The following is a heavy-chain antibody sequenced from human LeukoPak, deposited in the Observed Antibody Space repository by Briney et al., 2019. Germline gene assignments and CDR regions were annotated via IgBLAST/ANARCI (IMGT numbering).Heavy chain of an antibody. J-gene: IGHJ4*02. CDR1: GLTFSSYA. D-gene: IGHD3-22*01. CDR3: AKDLYDSSGYYRPYYFDY. Sequence: PGGSLRLSCAPSGLTFSSYAMSWVRQAPGKGLEWVSAISGSGGSTYYADSVKGRFTISRDNSKNTLYLQMNSLRAEDTAVYYCAKDLYDSSGYYRPYYFDYWGQGTLVTVSS. CDR2: ISGSGGST. V-gene: IGHV3-23*01.